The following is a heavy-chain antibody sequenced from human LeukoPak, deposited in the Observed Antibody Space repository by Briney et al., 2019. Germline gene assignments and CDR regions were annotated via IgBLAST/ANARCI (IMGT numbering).Heavy chain of an antibody. CDR2: ISSSGSTI. V-gene: IGHV3-48*03. Sequence: GGSLRLSCAASGFTFSGYEMNWVRQAPGKGLEWVSYISSSGSTIYYADSVKGRFTISRDNAKNSLYLQMNSLRAEDTAVYYCARGVGATIEDSWFDPWGQGTLVTVSS. CDR1: GFTFSGYE. J-gene: IGHJ5*02. D-gene: IGHD1-26*01. CDR3: ARGVGATIEDSWFDP.